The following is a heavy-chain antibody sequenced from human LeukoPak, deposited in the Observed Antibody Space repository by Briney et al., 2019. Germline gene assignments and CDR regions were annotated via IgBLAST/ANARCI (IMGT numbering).Heavy chain of an antibody. CDR3: ARELIAAAGVWFDP. J-gene: IGHJ5*02. CDR1: GGSISSYY. CDR2: IYTSGST. Sequence: SETLSLTCTVSGGSISSYYWSRIRQPAGKGLEWIGRIYTSGSTSYNPSLKSRVTMSVDTSKNQFSLKLSSVTAADTAVYYCARELIAAAGVWFDPWGQGTLVTVSS. D-gene: IGHD6-13*01. V-gene: IGHV4-4*07.